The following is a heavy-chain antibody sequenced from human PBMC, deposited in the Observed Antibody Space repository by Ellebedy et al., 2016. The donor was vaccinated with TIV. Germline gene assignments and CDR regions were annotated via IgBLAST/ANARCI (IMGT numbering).Heavy chain of an antibody. Sequence: PGGSLRLSCAASGFTFSTSAMHWVRQAPGKGLEWVAVISYDGSNKYYQESVKGRFTISRDNSKNTLYLQMNSLRAEDMAIYDCAKPPEQWLIHTGLDSWGQGTLVTVAS. V-gene: IGHV3-30*04. J-gene: IGHJ4*02. CDR1: GFTFSTSA. CDR2: ISYDGSNK. D-gene: IGHD6-19*01. CDR3: AKPPEQWLIHTGLDS.